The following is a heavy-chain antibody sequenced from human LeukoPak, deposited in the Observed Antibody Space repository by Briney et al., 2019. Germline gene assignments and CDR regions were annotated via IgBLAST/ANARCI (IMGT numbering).Heavy chain of an antibody. D-gene: IGHD1-26*01. CDR1: GGSISSGSYY. V-gene: IGHV4-30-4*01. CDR2: IYYSGST. Sequence: SETLSLTCTVSGGSISSGSYYWSWIRQPPGKGLEWIGYIYYSGSTYYNPSLKSRVTISVDTSKNQFSLKLSSVTAADTAVYYCARYSGSYYFDYWGQGTLVTVSS. J-gene: IGHJ4*02. CDR3: ARYSGSYYFDY.